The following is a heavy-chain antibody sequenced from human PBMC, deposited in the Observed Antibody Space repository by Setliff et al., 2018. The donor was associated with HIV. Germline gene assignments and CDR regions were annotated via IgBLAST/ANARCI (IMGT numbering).Heavy chain of an antibody. V-gene: IGHV1-18*01. J-gene: IGHJ6*03. CDR1: GYTFTTYG. CDR2: INTYHGNT. Sequence: ASVKVSCKTSGYTFTTYGISWVRQAPGQELEWMGWINTYHGNTNKAQKFLDRVTRTADTATSTVYMELGSLTSDDTAVYYCARNSPSMSGGVIITSYQYNDDMDVWGKGSRVTV. CDR3: ARNSPSMSGGVIITSYQYNDDMDV. D-gene: IGHD3-10*01.